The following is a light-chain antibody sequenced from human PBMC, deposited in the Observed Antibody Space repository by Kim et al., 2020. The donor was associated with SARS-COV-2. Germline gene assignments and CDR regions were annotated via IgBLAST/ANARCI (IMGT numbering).Light chain of an antibody. Sequence: SPGKSVNISRTGTSSDVGGYNYVSWYPQHPGQAPKLMIYDVSKRPSGVPDRFSGFKSGNTASLTISGLQAEDEADYYCCSYAGSWVFGGGTQLTVL. J-gene: IGLJ3*02. CDR3: CSYAGSWV. V-gene: IGLV2-11*01. CDR1: SSDVGGYNY. CDR2: DVS.